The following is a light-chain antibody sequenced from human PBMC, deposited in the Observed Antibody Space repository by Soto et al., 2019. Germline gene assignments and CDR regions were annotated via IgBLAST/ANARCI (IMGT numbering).Light chain of an antibody. Sequence: EIVLTQSPGTLSLSPGGRSTLSCRAIQSVSSIYLGWYQQKPGEPPRLLIYGASSRATGIPDRFSGSGSGTDFTLTISRLEHEDFAAHYCQQYGDSTGWTFGQGTKVDIK. CDR1: QSVSSIY. V-gene: IGKV3-20*01. CDR2: GAS. CDR3: QQYGDSTGWT. J-gene: IGKJ1*01.